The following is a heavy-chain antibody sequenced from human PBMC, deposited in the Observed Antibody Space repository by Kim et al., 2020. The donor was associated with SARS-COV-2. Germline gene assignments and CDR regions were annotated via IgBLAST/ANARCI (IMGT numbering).Heavy chain of an antibody. Sequence: SETLSLTCTVSGGSISSSSYYWGWIRQPPGKGLEWIGSIYYSGSTYYNPSLKSRVTISVDTSKNQFSLKLSSVTAADTAVYYCARHRYYDFWSGYYKVGPYYYGMDVWGQGTTVTVSS. CDR1: GGSISSSSYY. CDR3: ARHRYYDFWSGYYKVGPYYYGMDV. D-gene: IGHD3-3*01. CDR2: IYYSGST. J-gene: IGHJ6*02. V-gene: IGHV4-39*01.